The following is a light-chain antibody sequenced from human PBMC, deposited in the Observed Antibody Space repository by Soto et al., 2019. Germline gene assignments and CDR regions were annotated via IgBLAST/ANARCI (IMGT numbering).Light chain of an antibody. CDR3: LLSYSGPRGPRVV. CDR1: TGAVTSGHY. V-gene: IGLV7-46*01. J-gene: IGLJ2*01. CDR2: DTS. Sequence: QAVVTHEPSLTVYPGGTVTLTCASRTGAVTSGHYPYWFQQKPGQAPRTLIYDTSNKHSWTPARFSGSLLGGKGALTLSGAQPEDEAEYFCLLSYSGPRGPRVVFGGGTKLTVL.